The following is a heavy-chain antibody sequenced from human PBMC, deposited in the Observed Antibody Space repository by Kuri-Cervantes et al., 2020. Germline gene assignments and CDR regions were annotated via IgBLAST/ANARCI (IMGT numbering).Heavy chain of an antibody. V-gene: IGHV4-38-2*01. CDR1: GYSISSGYY. CDR2: IFYSGST. Sequence: SETLSLTCAVSGYSISSGYYWGWIRQPPGKGLEWIGSIFYSGSTYYNPSLKSRVTISVDTSKNQFSLKLTSVTAPDTAVYYCARLGYGDLFNSDYWGQGTLVTVSS. J-gene: IGHJ4*02. CDR3: ARLGYGDLFNSDY. D-gene: IGHD5-12*01.